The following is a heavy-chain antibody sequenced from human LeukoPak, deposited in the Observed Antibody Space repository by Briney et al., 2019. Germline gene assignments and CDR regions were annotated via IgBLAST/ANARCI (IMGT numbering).Heavy chain of an antibody. CDR3: AKEDY. J-gene: IGHJ4*02. Sequence: PGGSLRLSCAASGFTFDDYAMHWVRQAPGKGLEWVSGISWNSGSMGYADSVKGRFTISRDNAKNSLYLQMNSLRAEDTALYYCAKEDYWGQGTLVTVSS. V-gene: IGHV3-9*01. CDR1: GFTFDDYA. CDR2: ISWNSGSM.